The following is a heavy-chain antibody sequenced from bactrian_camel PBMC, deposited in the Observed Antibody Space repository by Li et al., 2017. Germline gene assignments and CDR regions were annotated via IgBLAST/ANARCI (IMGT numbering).Heavy chain of an antibody. Sequence: GVSGYTPRNYCFGWFRQVPGEEREGVASIDPDGITDYADAVKGRFTISKDNAKNTVYLEMNSLKPEDTGVYYCAAAAICFRDYRDAGTRDRNWVKFGHWGQGTQVTVS. CDR2: IDPDGIT. CDR1: GYTPRNYC. D-gene: IGHD4*01. V-gene: IGHV3S9*01. J-gene: IGHJ6*01. CDR3: AAAAICFRDYRDAGTRDRNWVKFGH.